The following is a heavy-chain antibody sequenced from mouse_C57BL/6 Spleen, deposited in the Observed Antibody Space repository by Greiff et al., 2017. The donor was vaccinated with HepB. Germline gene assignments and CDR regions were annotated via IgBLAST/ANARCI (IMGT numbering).Heavy chain of an antibody. CDR1: GFTFSNYW. V-gene: IGHV6-3*01. Sequence: DVKLQESGGGLVQPGGSMKLSCVASGFTFSNYWMNWVRQSPEKGLEWVAQIRLKSDNYATHYAESVKGMFTISRDDSKSSVYLQMNNLRAEDTGIYYCTAGYGSRYYFDYWGQGTTLTVSS. D-gene: IGHD1-1*01. CDR3: TAGYGSRYYFDY. J-gene: IGHJ2*01. CDR2: IRLKSDNYAT.